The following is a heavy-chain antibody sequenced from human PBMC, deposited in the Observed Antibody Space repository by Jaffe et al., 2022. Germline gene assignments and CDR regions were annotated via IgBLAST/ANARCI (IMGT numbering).Heavy chain of an antibody. CDR3: ARAHDYSFTVGFDS. J-gene: IGHJ5*01. V-gene: IGHV4-59*01. Sequence: QVQLQESGPGLVKPSETLSLTCTVSGGSISSYYWSWIRQPPGKGLEWIGCIYYSGSTNYNPSLKGRVTISVDTSKNQFSLNLSSVTAADTAVYYCARAHDYSFTVGFDSWGQGTLVTVSS. D-gene: IGHD4-4*01. CDR1: GGSISSYY. CDR2: IYYSGST.